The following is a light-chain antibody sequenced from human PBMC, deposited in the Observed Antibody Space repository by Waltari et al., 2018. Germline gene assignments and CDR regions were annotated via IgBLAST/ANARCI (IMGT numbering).Light chain of an antibody. J-gene: IGKJ2*01. V-gene: IGKV1-5*03. CDR2: KAS. CDR1: QSINKA. CDR3: QHSNSYYT. Sequence: IQMTQSPSTLSASVGDRVTITCRASQSINKALAWYQQKPGKAPKLLIYKASSLESGVSSRFSGSGSVTEFTLTISSLQTDDYGTYFCQHSNSYYTFGQGTKLEIK.